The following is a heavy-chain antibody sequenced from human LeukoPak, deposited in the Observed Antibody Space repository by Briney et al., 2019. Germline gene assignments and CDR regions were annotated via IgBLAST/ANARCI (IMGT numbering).Heavy chain of an antibody. CDR3: ASAGIDRWELLTHAFDI. CDR2: INSYNGDT. Sequence: ASVKVSCKASGYAFSSHGINWVRQAPGQGLEWMGWINSYNGDTNYAQKFQGRVTLTTDTSTSTAYMELRSLRSDDTAVYYCASAGIDRWELLTHAFDIWGQGTMVTVSS. CDR1: GYAFSSHG. J-gene: IGHJ3*02. D-gene: IGHD4-23*01. V-gene: IGHV1-18*01.